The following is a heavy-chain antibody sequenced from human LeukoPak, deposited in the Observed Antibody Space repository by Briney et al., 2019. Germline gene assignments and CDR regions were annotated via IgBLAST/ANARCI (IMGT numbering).Heavy chain of an antibody. D-gene: IGHD4-17*01. CDR2: IYYSGST. Sequence: PSETLSLTCTVSGGPISSYYWSWIRQPPGKGLEWIGYIYYSGSTNYNPSLKSRVTISVDTSKNQFSLKLSSVTAADTAVYYCVRSRTTVTLPPFLDWGQGTLVTVSS. CDR1: GGPISSYY. V-gene: IGHV4-59*01. CDR3: VRSRTTVTLPPFLD. J-gene: IGHJ4*02.